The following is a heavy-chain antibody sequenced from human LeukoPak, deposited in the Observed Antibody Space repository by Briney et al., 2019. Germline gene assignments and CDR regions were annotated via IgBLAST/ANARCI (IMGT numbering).Heavy chain of an antibody. CDR2: IYTSGST. Sequence: SETLSLTCTVSGGSISSYYWSWIRQPPGKGLEWIGNIYTSGSTSYNPSLKSRVTISVDTSKNEVSLKLSSVTAADTAVYYCARLWGDSSSSAIYYYYCYMDVWGKGTTVTVSS. CDR3: ARLWGDSSSSAIYYYYCYMDV. J-gene: IGHJ6*03. V-gene: IGHV4-4*09. CDR1: GGSISSYY. D-gene: IGHD6-6*01.